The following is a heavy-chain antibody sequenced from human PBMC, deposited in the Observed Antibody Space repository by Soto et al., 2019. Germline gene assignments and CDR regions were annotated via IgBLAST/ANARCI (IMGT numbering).Heavy chain of an antibody. V-gene: IGHV3-23*01. CDR2: ISGSGGST. Sequence: GSLRLSCAASGFTFSSYAMSWVRQAPGKGLEWVSAISGSGGSTYYADSVKGRFTISRDNSKNTLYLQMNSLRAEDTAVYYCADSKTGDYAFDIWGQGTMVTVSS. CDR1: GFTFSSYA. CDR3: ADSKTGDYAFDI. J-gene: IGHJ3*02. D-gene: IGHD7-27*01.